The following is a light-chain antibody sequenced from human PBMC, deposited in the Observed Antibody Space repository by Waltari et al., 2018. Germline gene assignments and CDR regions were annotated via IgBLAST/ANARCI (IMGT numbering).Light chain of an antibody. CDR1: QSVSSSY. CDR2: GAS. V-gene: IGKV3-20*01. J-gene: IGKJ4*01. Sequence: EIVLTQSPGTLSLSPGERANLSCRASQSVSSSYLAWYQQKPGQAPRLLIYGASSRATGIPDRFSGSGTGTDFTLTISRLEPEDFAVYYCQQYGSSPLTFGGGTKVEIK. CDR3: QQYGSSPLT.